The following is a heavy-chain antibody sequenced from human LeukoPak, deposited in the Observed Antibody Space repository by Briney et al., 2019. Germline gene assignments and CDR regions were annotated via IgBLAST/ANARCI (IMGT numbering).Heavy chain of an antibody. CDR3: ARDCDRSGYYCY. D-gene: IGHD3-22*01. J-gene: IGHJ4*02. CDR2: ISAYNGNP. CDR1: GYSFTNYG. V-gene: IGHV1-18*01. Sequence: ASVRVSCKASGYSFTNYGISWVRQAPGQGLEWMGWISAYNGNPNYAQKLQGRVTMTTDTSTSTAYMELRSLRSDDTAVYYCARDCDRSGYYCYWGQGTLVTVSS.